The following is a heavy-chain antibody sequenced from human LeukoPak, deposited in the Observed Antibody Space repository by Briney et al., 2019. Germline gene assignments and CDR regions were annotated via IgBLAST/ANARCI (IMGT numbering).Heavy chain of an antibody. CDR3: ARVAYSGYYYFDY. V-gene: IGHV3-33*08. J-gene: IGHJ4*02. D-gene: IGHD5-12*01. CDR2: IWYDGSSK. CDR1: GINFNPYT. Sequence: PGGSLRLSCAVAGINFNPYTMNWVRQAPGKGLEWVAVIWYDGSSKYYADSVKGRFTISRDNSKNTLYLQVNSLRAEDTAVYYCARVAYSGYYYFDYWGQGTLVTVSS.